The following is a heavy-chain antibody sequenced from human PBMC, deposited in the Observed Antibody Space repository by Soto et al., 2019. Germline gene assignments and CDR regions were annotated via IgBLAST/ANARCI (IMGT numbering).Heavy chain of an antibody. Sequence: QVQLVQSGAEVKKPGSSVKVSCKASGGTFSSYAISWVRQAPGHGLEWMGGIIPIFGTANYAQKFQGRVTITEDESTSTAYMELSSLRSEDTAVYYWAGSPVSWELRAFDIWGQGTMVTVSS. J-gene: IGHJ3*02. V-gene: IGHV1-69*01. D-gene: IGHD1-26*01. CDR3: AGSPVSWELRAFDI. CDR1: GGTFSSYA. CDR2: IIPIFGTA.